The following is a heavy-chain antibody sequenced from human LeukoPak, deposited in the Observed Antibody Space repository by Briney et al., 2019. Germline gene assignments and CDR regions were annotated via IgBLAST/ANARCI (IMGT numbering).Heavy chain of an antibody. V-gene: IGHV3-23*01. CDR1: GFTFSSHA. D-gene: IGHD6-19*01. J-gene: IGHJ4*02. CDR2: SSANGGST. CDR3: AKAGRYTSGWYDY. Sequence: GGSLRLTCAASGFTFSSHAMSWVRQAPGKGLEWVSGSSANGGSTYYADSVKGRFTISRDNSKNTLFLQMNSLRAEDTAVYYCAKAGRYTSGWYDYWGQGTLVTVSS.